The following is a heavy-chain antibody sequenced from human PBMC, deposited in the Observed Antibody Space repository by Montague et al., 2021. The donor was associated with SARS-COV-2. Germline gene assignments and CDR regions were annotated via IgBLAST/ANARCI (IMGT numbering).Heavy chain of an antibody. CDR1: GRTVSRYS. CDR3: ARLGLRYFDWLLLGEGYFDY. Sequence: SETLSLTCSGPGRTVSRYSGAERKSTRVKGIHYRRSNDYSGSTNYNPSLKSRVTISVDTSKNQFSLKLSSVTAADTAVYYCARLGLRYFDWLLLGEGYFDYWGQGTLVTVSS. D-gene: IGHD3-9*01. V-gene: IGHV4-59*08. CDR2: NDYSGST. J-gene: IGHJ4*02.